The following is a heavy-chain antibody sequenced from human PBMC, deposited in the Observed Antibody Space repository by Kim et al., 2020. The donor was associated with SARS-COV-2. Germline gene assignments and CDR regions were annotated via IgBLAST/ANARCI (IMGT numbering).Heavy chain of an antibody. V-gene: IGHV3-11*06. D-gene: IGHD6-19*01. J-gene: IGHJ4*02. CDR3: ARAYSSGWAYFDY. Sequence: DDTVRGQSTVARDNATNSLCLQMNRLRAEDTAVYYCARAYSSGWAYFDYWGQGTLVTVSS.